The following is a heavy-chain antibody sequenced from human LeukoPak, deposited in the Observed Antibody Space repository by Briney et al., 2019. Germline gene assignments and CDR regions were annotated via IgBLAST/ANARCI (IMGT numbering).Heavy chain of an antibody. CDR3: ASNNWNYVLDY. J-gene: IGHJ4*02. V-gene: IGHV4-34*01. D-gene: IGHD1-7*01. Sequence: SETLSLTCAVYGEAFSGYHWNWIRQAPGKGLEWIGEINHSGSTNYNPSLKSRVTISVDTSKNQFSLKLSSVTAADTAVYYCASNNWNYVLDYWGQGTLVTVSS. CDR1: GEAFSGYH. CDR2: INHSGST.